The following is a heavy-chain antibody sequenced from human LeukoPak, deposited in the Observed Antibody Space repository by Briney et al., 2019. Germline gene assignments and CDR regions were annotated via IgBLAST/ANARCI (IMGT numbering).Heavy chain of an antibody. CDR2: VDPEDGET. CDR1: GYTFTDYY. Sequence: ASVKVSCKXSGYTFTDYYMHWVQQAPGKGLEWMGLVDPEDGETIYSEKFQGRVTITADTSTDTAYMELSSLRSEDTAVYYCATDRSIPVATIIGGGWGQGTLVTVSS. J-gene: IGHJ4*02. V-gene: IGHV1-69-2*01. D-gene: IGHD5-12*01. CDR3: ATDRSIPVATIIGGG.